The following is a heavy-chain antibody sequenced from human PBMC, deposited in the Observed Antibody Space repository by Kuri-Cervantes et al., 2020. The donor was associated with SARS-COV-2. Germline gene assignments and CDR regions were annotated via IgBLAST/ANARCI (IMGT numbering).Heavy chain of an antibody. D-gene: IGHD7-27*01. V-gene: IGHV3-23*01. J-gene: IGHJ6*02. CDR1: GGTFSSYA. CDR2: ISGSGGST. Sequence: SCKASGGTFSSYAISWVRQAPGKGLEWVSAISGSGGSTYYADSVKGRFTISRDNSKNTLYLQMNSLRSEDTAVYYCAREHPPNLGYGYYYGMDVWGQGTTVTVSS. CDR3: AREHPPNLGYGYYYGMDV.